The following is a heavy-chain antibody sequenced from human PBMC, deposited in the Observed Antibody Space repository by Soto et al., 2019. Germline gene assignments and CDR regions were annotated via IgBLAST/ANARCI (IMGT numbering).Heavy chain of an antibody. J-gene: IGHJ6*03. D-gene: IGHD3-9*01. CDR1: GGSISSYY. CDR3: ARERDDILTGYLIGGYYYYMDV. V-gene: IGHV4-59*01. CDR2: IYYSGST. Sequence: PSETLSLTCTVSGGSISSYYWSWIRQPPGKGLEWIGYIYYSGSTNYNPSLKSRVTISVDTSKNQFSLKLSSVTAAGTAVYYCARERDDILTGYLIGGYYYYMDVWGKGTTVTVSS.